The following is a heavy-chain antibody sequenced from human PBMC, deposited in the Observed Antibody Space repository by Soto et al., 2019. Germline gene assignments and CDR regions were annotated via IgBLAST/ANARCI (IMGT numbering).Heavy chain of an antibody. CDR3: ARSTSYDILAGYPGGGMDV. V-gene: IGHV1-69*02. J-gene: IGHJ6*02. CDR1: GGTFSSYT. Sequence: QVQLVQSGAEVKKPGSSVKVSCKASGGTFSSYTISWVRQAPGQGLEWMGRIIPILGIANYAQKFQGRVTITSDKSQSTAYMELSSLRSEATAVYYCARSTSYDILAGYPGGGMDVWGQGTTVTVSS. CDR2: IIPILGIA. D-gene: IGHD3-9*01.